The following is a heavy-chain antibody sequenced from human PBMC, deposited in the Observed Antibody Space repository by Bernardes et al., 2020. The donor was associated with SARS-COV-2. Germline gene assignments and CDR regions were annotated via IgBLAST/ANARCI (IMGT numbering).Heavy chain of an antibody. CDR3: ASVPLYKVRGVSDVSDC. J-gene: IGHJ4*02. V-gene: IGHV3-48*02. D-gene: IGHD3-10*01. CDR1: GFIFSSFG. CDR2: IGSGGYPI. Sequence: GSLRLSCAASGFIFSSFGVNWVRQAPGKGLEWVSYIGSGGYPIYYADSVKGRFTTSRDDVEKSLFLQMNSLRDEDTAVYYCASVPLYKVRGVSDVSDCWGQGSPVTVSS.